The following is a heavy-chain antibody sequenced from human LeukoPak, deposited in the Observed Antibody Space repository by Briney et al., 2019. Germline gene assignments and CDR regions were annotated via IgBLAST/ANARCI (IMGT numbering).Heavy chain of an antibody. D-gene: IGHD3-22*01. V-gene: IGHV3-21*01. CDR1: GFTFSSYS. Sequence: PGGSLRLSCAASGFTFSSYSMNWVRQAPGKGRNGVSSISSSSSYIYYADSVKGRFTISRDNAKNSLYLQMNSLRAEDTAVYYCARDSYYYDSSGYPEPHLWGQGTLVTVSS. CDR3: ARDSYYYDSSGYPEPHL. J-gene: IGHJ5*02. CDR2: ISSSSSYI.